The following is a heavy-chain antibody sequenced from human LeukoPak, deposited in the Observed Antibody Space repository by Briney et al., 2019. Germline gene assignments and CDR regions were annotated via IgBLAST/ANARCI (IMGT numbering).Heavy chain of an antibody. D-gene: IGHD3-22*01. CDR2: IYHSGST. Sequence: ASETLSLTCAVSGGSISSSNWWSWVRQPPGKGLEWIGEIYHSGSTNYNPSLKSRVTISVDTSKNQFSLKLSSVTAADTAVYYCARGLEHSSGYYLSWGQGTLVTVSS. CDR3: ARGLEHSSGYYLS. V-gene: IGHV4-4*02. J-gene: IGHJ5*02. CDR1: GGSISSSNW.